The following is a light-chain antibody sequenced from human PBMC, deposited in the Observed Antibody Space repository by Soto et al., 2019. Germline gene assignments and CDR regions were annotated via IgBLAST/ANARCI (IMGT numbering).Light chain of an antibody. CDR3: QQYGGSPWT. J-gene: IGKJ1*01. V-gene: IGKV3-20*01. CDR1: QVVTSNY. Sequence: EIVLTQSPGSLSLSPGERATLSCRASQVVTSNYLAWYQQKPGQAPRLLIYTTSSRATGVPERFSGSGSGTDFTLTISRQEPEDSAVYYCQQYGGSPWTFGQGTKVEIK. CDR2: TTS.